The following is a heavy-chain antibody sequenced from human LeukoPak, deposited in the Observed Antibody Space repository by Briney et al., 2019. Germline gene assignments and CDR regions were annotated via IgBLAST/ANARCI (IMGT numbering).Heavy chain of an antibody. CDR2: ILYDGTNK. V-gene: IGHV3-30*02. CDR3: ARHSGSYPD. D-gene: IGHD1-26*01. J-gene: IGHJ4*02. CDR1: GFIFSNFG. Sequence: GGSLRLSCAASGFIFSNFGMHWVRQAPGKGLDWVAFILYDGTNKYYADSVKGRFTVSRDNSKSTLYQQMNSLRAEDTAVYYCARHSGSYPDWGQGTLVTVSS.